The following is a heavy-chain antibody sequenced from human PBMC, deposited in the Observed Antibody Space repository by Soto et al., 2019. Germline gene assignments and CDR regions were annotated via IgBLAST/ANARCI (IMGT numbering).Heavy chain of an antibody. Sequence: ASVKVSCKASGYTFSSYDINWVRQATGQGPEWMGWMNANNGNTGYPQKLQGRVTMTTDTSTSTAYMELRSLRSDDTAVYYCAREPFRGSSGPDYWGQGTLVTVSS. V-gene: IGHV1-8*01. CDR2: MNANNGNT. D-gene: IGHD6-19*01. CDR3: AREPFRGSSGPDY. CDR1: GYTFSSYD. J-gene: IGHJ4*02.